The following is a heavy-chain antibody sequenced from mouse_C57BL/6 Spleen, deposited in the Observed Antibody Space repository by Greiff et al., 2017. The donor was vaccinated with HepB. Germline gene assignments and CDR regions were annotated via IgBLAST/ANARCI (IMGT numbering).Heavy chain of an antibody. V-gene: IGHV1-82*01. CDR1: GYAFSSSW. CDR3: ARDGYDEDWFAY. Sequence: VQLQQSGPELVKPGASVKISCKASGYAFSSSWMNWVKQRPGKGLEWIGRIYPGDGDTNYNGKFKGKATLTADKPSSTAYMQLSSLTSEDSAVYFCARDGYDEDWFAYWGQGTLVTVSA. J-gene: IGHJ3*01. D-gene: IGHD2-2*01. CDR2: IYPGDGDT.